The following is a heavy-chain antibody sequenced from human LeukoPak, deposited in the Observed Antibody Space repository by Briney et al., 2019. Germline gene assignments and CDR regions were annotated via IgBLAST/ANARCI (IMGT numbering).Heavy chain of an antibody. J-gene: IGHJ4*02. Sequence: SETLSLTCTVSGGSISSGSYYWSWIRQPAGKGLEWIGRIYTIGSTNYNPSLKSRVTISVDTSKNQFSLKLSSVTAADTAVYYCARGLGDYAADYWGQGTLVTVSS. CDR3: ARGLGDYAADY. D-gene: IGHD4-17*01. V-gene: IGHV4-61*02. CDR1: GGSISSGSYY. CDR2: IYTIGST.